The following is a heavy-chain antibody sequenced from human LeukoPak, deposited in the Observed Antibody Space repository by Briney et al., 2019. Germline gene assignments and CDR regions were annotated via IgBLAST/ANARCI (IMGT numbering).Heavy chain of an antibody. CDR3: ARRYCSGGSCYSDNWFDP. CDR2: IYYSGST. CDR1: GGSISSSSCY. V-gene: IGHV4-39*01. J-gene: IGHJ5*02. Sequence: SETLSLTCTVSGGSISSSSCYWGWIRQPPGRGLEWIGSIYYSGSTYYNPSLKSRVTISVDTSKNQFSLKLSSVTAADTAVYYCARRYCSGGSCYSDNWFDPWGQGTLVTVSS. D-gene: IGHD2-15*01.